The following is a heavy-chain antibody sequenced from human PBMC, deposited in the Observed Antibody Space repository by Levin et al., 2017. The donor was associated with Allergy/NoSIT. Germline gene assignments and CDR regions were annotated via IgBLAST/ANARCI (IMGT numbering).Heavy chain of an antibody. J-gene: IGHJ4*02. D-gene: IGHD1-26*01. V-gene: IGHV3-20*04. CDR3: ARDGAQRAHDY. Sequence: ASVKVSCAASGFTFDDYGMSWVRQAPGKGLEWVSGINWNGGSTGYADSVKGRFTISRDNAKNSLYLQMNSLRAEDTALYYCARDGAQRAHDYWGQGTLVTVSS. CDR1: GFTFDDYG. CDR2: INWNGGST.